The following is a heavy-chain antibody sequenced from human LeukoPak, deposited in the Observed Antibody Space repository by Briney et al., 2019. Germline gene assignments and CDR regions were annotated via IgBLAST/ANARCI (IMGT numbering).Heavy chain of an antibody. CDR1: GFTFSDYY. Sequence: GGSLRLSCAASGFTFSDYYMSWIRQAPGKGLEWVSYISRSGSTMYYADSLKGRFTISRDNAKNSLYLQMNSLRAEDTAVYYCATVKVSSSYYFDYWGQGTLVTVSS. J-gene: IGHJ4*02. CDR3: ATVKVSSSYYFDY. D-gene: IGHD6-13*01. CDR2: ISRSGSTM. V-gene: IGHV3-11*04.